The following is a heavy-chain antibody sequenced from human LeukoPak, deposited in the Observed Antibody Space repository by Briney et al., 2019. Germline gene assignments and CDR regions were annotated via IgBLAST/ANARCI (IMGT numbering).Heavy chain of an antibody. D-gene: IGHD1-26*01. Sequence: ASVKVSCKVSGYTLTELSMHWVRQALGKGLEWMGGFDPEDGETIYAQKFQGRVTMTEDTSTDTAYMELSSLRSEDTAVYYCATAAVGATPDLFDYWGQGTLVTVSS. J-gene: IGHJ4*02. CDR2: FDPEDGET. CDR1: GYTLTELS. V-gene: IGHV1-24*01. CDR3: ATAAVGATPDLFDY.